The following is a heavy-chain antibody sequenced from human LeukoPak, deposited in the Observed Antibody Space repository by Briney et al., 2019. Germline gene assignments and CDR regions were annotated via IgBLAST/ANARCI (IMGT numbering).Heavy chain of an antibody. CDR1: GFTFSSYG. CDR3: GKYGQGYATFDY. CDR2: IRYDGSNK. Sequence: GGSLRLSCASSGFTFSSYGMHWLRQAPGKGLEWVAFIRYDGSNKYYADSVKGRFTISRDNSKNTLYLEMNRLRGEDKGVYYCGKYGQGYATFDYWGQGTLVTVSS. D-gene: IGHD2-15*01. J-gene: IGHJ4*02. V-gene: IGHV3-30*02.